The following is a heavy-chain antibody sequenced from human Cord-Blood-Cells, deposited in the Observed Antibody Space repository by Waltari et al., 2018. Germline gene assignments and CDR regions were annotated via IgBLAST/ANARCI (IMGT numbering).Heavy chain of an antibody. Sequence: VQLQQSGAGLWKPSETLSLTCAVYGGSFSGYYWSWICQPPGKGREWIGEINHSGSTNYNPSLKSRVTISVDPSKNQFSLKLSSVTAADTAVYYCARLRQGCWRDAFDIWGQGTMVTVSS. V-gene: IGHV4-34*01. CDR3: ARLRQGCWRDAFDI. D-gene: IGHD6-13*01. CDR2: INHSGST. CDR1: GGSFSGYY. J-gene: IGHJ3*02.